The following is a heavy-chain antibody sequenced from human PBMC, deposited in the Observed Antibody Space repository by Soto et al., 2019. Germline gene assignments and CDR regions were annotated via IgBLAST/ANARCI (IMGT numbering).Heavy chain of an antibody. CDR2: IIPIFGTA. V-gene: IGHV1-69*13. Sequence: SVKVSCKASGGTFSRYAISWVRQAPGQGLEWMGGIIPIFGTANYAQKFQGRVTITADESTSTAYMELSSLRSEDTAVYYCARGTGTTHYYYGMDVWGQGTTVTVSS. CDR3: ARGTGTTHYYYGMDV. D-gene: IGHD1-1*01. J-gene: IGHJ6*02. CDR1: GGTFSRYA.